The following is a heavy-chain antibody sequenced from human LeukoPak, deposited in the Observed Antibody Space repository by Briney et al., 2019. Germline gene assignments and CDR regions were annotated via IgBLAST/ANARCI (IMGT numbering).Heavy chain of an antibody. J-gene: IGHJ4*02. V-gene: IGHV4-34*01. CDR2: MKQSGTP. CDR1: LGSLSVFNT. Sequence: PSETLSLTCAVSLGSLSVFNTRSGSQSPAKGLEWLGEMKQSGTPRYNPSLQSRVTISVDKSKIQFSLNVRSVTAADTAVYCYALRPSLYTFRTYFDNWAQGTLVTVSS. CDR3: ALRPSLYTFRTYFDN. D-gene: IGHD2-2*02.